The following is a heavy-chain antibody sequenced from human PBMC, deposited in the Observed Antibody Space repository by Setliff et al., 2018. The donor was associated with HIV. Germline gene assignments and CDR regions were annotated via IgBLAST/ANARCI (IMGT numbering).Heavy chain of an antibody. CDR2: IYISGNT. CDR1: GGSISPYY. J-gene: IGHJ3*02. Sequence: SETLSLTCSVSGGSISPYYWSWIRQPAGKGLEWIGRIYISGNTIYNPSLRSRVTISEDTSKNQFSLTLTSVTAADTAVYYCVRDPPLITYGPDHPFDIWGQGTMVTVSS. D-gene: IGHD3-10*01. CDR3: VRDPPLITYGPDHPFDI. V-gene: IGHV4-4*07.